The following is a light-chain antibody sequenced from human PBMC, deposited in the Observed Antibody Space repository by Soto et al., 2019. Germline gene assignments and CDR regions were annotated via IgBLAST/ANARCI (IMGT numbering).Light chain of an antibody. CDR3: QQYNNWPWT. V-gene: IGKV3-15*01. CDR2: GAS. Sequence: IVLTQSPGTLSLSPGERATLSCRASQSVSSIYLAWYQQKPGQAPRLLIYGASTRATGIPARFSGSGSGTEFTLTISSLQSEDFAVYYCQQYNNWPWTFGQGTKVDI. J-gene: IGKJ1*01. CDR1: QSVSSIY.